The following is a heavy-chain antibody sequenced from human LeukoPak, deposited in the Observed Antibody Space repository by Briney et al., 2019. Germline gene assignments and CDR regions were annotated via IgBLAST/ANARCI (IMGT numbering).Heavy chain of an antibody. CDR2: ISSSGGST. Sequence: GGSLRLSCAASGFTFTRYAMSWVRQAPGKGLEWVSAISSSGGSTYYADSVKGRFTLSRDNSKNALYLQMNSLRAEDTAVYYCAKCLWINWSGYSPSAGPLRYWGQGTLVTVSS. V-gene: IGHV3-23*01. CDR1: GFTFTRYA. D-gene: IGHD3-3*01. CDR3: AKCLWINWSGYSPSAGPLRY. J-gene: IGHJ4*02.